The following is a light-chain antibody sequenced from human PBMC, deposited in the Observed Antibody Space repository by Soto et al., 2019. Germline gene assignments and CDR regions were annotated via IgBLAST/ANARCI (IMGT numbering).Light chain of an antibody. Sequence: QSVLTQPPSASGSPGQSVTISCTGTSNDVGGFNYVSWYQQHPGKAPKLMIYEVNKRPSGVPDRFSGSKSGNTASLTVSGLQAEDESDYYCASYAGGIPWVFGGGTKLTVL. CDR2: EVN. CDR3: ASYAGGIPWV. J-gene: IGLJ3*02. V-gene: IGLV2-8*01. CDR1: SNDVGGFNY.